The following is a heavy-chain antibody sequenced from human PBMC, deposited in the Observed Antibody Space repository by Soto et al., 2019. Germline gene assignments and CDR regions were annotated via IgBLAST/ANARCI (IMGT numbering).Heavy chain of an antibody. CDR2: ISNGGNYI. CDR3: ARDESAGSSIRY. CDR1: GSPFSTYG. Sequence: EAQVVESGGGLVKPGGSLRLSCTASGSPFSTYGMNWVRQAPGKGLEWVSSISNGGNYIYYADSVQGRFTISRDNAKNSLYLQMNSLRAEDTAVYFCARDESAGSSIRYWGQGTLVTVSS. D-gene: IGHD3-3*02. J-gene: IGHJ4*02. V-gene: IGHV3-21*01.